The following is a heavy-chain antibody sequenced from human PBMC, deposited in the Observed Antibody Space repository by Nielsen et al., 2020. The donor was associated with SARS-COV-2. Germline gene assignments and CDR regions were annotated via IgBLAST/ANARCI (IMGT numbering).Heavy chain of an antibody. D-gene: IGHD3-22*01. CDR2: IKSQSHGSST. J-gene: IGHJ4*02. Sequence: WIRQPPGKGLEYVATIKSQSHGSSTSYISSVRGRFTISRDNSKNILYLQMDSLRAEDMAVYYCARGFGDSSGYVQHDDTIDYWGQGTLVIVSS. CDR3: ARGFGDSSGYVQHDDTIDY. V-gene: IGHV3-64*01.